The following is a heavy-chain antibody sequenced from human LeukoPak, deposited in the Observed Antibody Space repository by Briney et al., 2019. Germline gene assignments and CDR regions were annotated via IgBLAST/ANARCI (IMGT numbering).Heavy chain of an antibody. CDR3: ASDYDILTGYYRGVDY. Sequence: GESLRLSCAASGFTFSSYSMNWVRQAPGKGLEWVSSISSSSSYIYYADSVKGRFTISRDNAKNSLYLQMNSLRAEDTAVYYCASDYDILTGYYRGVDYWGQGTLVTVSS. D-gene: IGHD3-9*01. V-gene: IGHV3-21*01. J-gene: IGHJ4*02. CDR2: ISSSSSYI. CDR1: GFTFSSYS.